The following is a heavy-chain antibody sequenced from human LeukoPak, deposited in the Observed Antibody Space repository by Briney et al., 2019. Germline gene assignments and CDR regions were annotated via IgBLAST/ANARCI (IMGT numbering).Heavy chain of an antibody. CDR2: IYTSGTA. D-gene: IGHD6-13*01. J-gene: IGHJ4*02. CDR3: ASAALAGGIAAAGTDY. Sequence: PSETLSLTCTVSRGSISNYYWSWIRQPAGKGLEWIGRIYTSGTADYNPSLKSRVTMSVDTSKNQFSLRLRSVTAADTAVYYCASAALAGGIAAAGTDYWGQGTLVTVSS. V-gene: IGHV4-4*07. CDR1: RGSISNYY.